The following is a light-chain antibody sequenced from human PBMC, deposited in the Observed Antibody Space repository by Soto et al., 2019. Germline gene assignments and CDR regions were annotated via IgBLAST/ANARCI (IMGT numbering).Light chain of an antibody. CDR3: TSYTTNKTPL. V-gene: IGLV2-14*03. Sequence: QSALTQPASVSGSPGQSITISCTGTSRDVGGYNYVSWYQQHPGKAPKVMIYDVSSRPSGVSNRFSGSKSGNTASLTISGLLSEDEADYYCTSYTTNKTPLFGGGTKLTVL. J-gene: IGLJ2*01. CDR2: DVS. CDR1: SRDVGGYNY.